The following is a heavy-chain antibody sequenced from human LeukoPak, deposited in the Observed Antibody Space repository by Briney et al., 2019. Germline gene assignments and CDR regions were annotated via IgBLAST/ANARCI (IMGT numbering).Heavy chain of an antibody. V-gene: IGHV1-46*01. CDR1: GYTFTSYY. J-gene: IGHJ4*02. D-gene: IGHD4-23*01. CDR2: INPSGGST. Sequence: ASVKVSCKASGYTFTSYYMHWVRQAPGQGLEWMGIINPSGGSTSYAQKFQGRVTMTRDTSTSTVYMELSSLRFEDTAVYYCARDVLGKGSFDHWGQGTLVTVSS. CDR3: ARDVLGKGSFDH.